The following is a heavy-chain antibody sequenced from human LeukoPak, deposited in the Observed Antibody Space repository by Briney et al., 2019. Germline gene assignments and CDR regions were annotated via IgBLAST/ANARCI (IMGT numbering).Heavy chain of an antibody. CDR1: GGSISSSSYY. J-gene: IGHJ4*02. Sequence: SETVSLTCTVSGGSISSSSYYWGWIRQPPGKGLEWIGSIYDSGSTYYNPSLKSRITISVDTSQSQCSLKLSSVTAADTAVYYCARRYCSGTSCYFFDYWGQGTLVTVSS. CDR3: ARRYCSGTSCYFFDY. D-gene: IGHD2-2*01. V-gene: IGHV4-39*07. CDR2: IYDSGST.